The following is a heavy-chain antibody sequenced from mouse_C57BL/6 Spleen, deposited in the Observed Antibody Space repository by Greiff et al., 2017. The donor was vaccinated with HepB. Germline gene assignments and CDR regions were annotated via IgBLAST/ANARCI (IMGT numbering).Heavy chain of an antibody. J-gene: IGHJ3*01. D-gene: IGHD2-3*01. CDR2: IYPRSGNT. V-gene: IGHV1-81*01. CDR3: AGGGYDGYLKGFAY. CDR1: GYTFTSYG. Sequence: QVQLQQSGAELARPGASVKLSCKASGYTFTSYGISWVKQRTGQGLEWIGEIYPRSGNTYYNEKFKGKATLTADKSSSTAYMELRSLTSEDSAVYFCAGGGYDGYLKGFAYWGQGTLVTVSA.